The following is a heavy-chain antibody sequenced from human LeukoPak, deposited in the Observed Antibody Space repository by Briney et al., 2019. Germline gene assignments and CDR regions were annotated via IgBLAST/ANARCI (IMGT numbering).Heavy chain of an antibody. CDR2: INVNSGIT. CDR3: ARGPKGGSDY. V-gene: IGHV1-18*01. D-gene: IGHD5-12*01. Sequence: GASVKVSCKTSGYTFTTYGITWVRQAPGQGLEWVAWINVNSGITRYAQKFQGRVTLTTDTPARTAYMEVLSLTSDDTAVYYCARGPKGGSDYWGQGTLVIVSS. CDR1: GYTFTTYG. J-gene: IGHJ4*02.